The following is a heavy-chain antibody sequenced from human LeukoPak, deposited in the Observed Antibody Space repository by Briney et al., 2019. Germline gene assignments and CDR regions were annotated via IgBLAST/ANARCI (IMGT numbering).Heavy chain of an antibody. V-gene: IGHV1-2*02. CDR1: GYTFTGYY. J-gene: IGHJ5*02. CDR3: ARGCSGGNHDSWNWFDP. Sequence: ASVKVSCKASGYTFTGYYMHWVRQAPGQGLEWMEWINPNSGGTNYAQKFQGRVTLTRDTSITTTYMELSRLRSDDTAVYYCARGCSGGNHDSWNWFDPWGQGTLVTVSS. CDR2: INPNSGGT. D-gene: IGHD2-15*01.